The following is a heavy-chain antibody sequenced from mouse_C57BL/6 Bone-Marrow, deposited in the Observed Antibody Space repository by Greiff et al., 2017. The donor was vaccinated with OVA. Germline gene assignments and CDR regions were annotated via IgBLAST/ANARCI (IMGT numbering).Heavy chain of an antibody. J-gene: IGHJ3*01. CDR1: GFSLTSYG. CDR2: IWSGGST. Sequence: VHLVESGPGLVQPSQSLSITCTVSGFSLTSYGVHWVRQSPGKGLEWLGVIWSGGSTDYNAAFISRLSISKDNSKSQVFFKMNSLQADDTAIYYCASLYDGYYPWFAYWGQGTLVTVSA. D-gene: IGHD2-3*01. V-gene: IGHV2-2*01. CDR3: ASLYDGYYPWFAY.